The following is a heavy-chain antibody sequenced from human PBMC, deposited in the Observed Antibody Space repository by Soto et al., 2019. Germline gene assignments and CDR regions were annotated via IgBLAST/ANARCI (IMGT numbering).Heavy chain of an antibody. V-gene: IGHV1-18*01. D-gene: IGHD4-17*01. Sequence: QVQLVQSGAEVKKPGASVKVSCKASGYTFTNYVINAVRQAPGQRLEWMGWISASNGNTKYPQRVQGRVTMTTETSTSTAYMELKSMRSDDTAVYYCASSQSCDYDGCGYWGQGTLVTVSS. CDR2: ISASNGNT. CDR1: GYTFTNYV. J-gene: IGHJ4*02. CDR3: ASSQSCDYDGCGY.